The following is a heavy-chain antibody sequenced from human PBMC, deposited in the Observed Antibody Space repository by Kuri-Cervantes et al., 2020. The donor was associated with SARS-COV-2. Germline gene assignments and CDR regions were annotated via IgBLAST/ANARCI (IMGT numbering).Heavy chain of an antibody. CDR1: GGSISSGDYY. CDR2: IYYSGST. Sequence: SCTVSGGSISSGDYYWSWIRQPPGKGLEWIGYIYYSGSTYYNPSLKSRVTISVDTSKNQFSLKLSSVTAADTAVYYCARDKRRLSHFDYWGQGTLVTGSS. V-gene: IGHV4-30-4*08. CDR3: ARDKRRLSHFDY. J-gene: IGHJ4*02. D-gene: IGHD6-19*01.